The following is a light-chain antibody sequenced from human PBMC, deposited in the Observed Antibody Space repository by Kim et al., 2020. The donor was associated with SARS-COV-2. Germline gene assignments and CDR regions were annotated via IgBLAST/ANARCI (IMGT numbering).Light chain of an antibody. CDR1: QSVSSY. J-gene: IGKJ3*01. V-gene: IGKV3-11*01. CDR2: DAS. CDR3: HHRSNWLFT. Sequence: EIVLTQSPATLSLSPGERATLSCRASQSVSSYLAWYQQKPGQAPRLLIYDASNRATGIPARFSGSGSGTDFTLTISSLEPEDFAVYYCHHRSNWLFTFGPGTKVDIK.